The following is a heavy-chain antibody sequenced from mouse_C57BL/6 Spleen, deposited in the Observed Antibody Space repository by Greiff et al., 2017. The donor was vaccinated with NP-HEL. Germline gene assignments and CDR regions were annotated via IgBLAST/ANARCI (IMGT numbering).Heavy chain of an antibody. CDR3: VREGYDGYDWYFDV. Sequence: EVQRVESGGGLVQPKGSLKLSCAASGFTFNTYAMHWVRQAPGKGLEWVARIRSKSSNYATYYADSVKDRFTISRDDSQSMLYLQMNNLKTEDTAMYYCVREGYDGYDWYFDVWGTGTTVTVSS. CDR2: IRSKSSNYAT. CDR1: GFTFNTYA. V-gene: IGHV10-3*01. D-gene: IGHD2-3*01. J-gene: IGHJ1*03.